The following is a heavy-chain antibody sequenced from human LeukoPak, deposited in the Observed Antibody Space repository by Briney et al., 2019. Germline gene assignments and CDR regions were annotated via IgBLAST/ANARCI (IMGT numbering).Heavy chain of an antibody. J-gene: IGHJ2*01. CDR2: IKQDGSEK. CDR1: GFTFSSYW. D-gene: IGHD6-19*01. V-gene: IGHV3-7*03. CDR3: ARGGEVGSGWYFSNEALYWYFDL. Sequence: GGSLRLSCAASGFTFSSYWMSWVRQAPGKGLEWVANIKQDGSEKYYVDSVKGRFTISRDNAKNSLYLQMNSLRAEDTAVYYCARGGEVGSGWYFSNEALYWYFDLWGRGTLVTVSS.